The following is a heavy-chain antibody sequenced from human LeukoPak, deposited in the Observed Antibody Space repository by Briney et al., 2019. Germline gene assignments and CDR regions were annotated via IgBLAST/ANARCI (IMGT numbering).Heavy chain of an antibody. CDR3: AKDFQVGYSSGWYDY. Sequence: PGGSLRLSCSASGFTFNNYAMNWVRQAPGKGLEWVSLISWDGGSTYYADSVKGRFTISRDNSKNSLYLQMNSLRTEDTALYYCAKDFQVGYSSGWYDYWGQGTLVTVSS. CDR1: GFTFNNYA. CDR2: ISWDGGST. D-gene: IGHD6-19*01. V-gene: IGHV3-43*02. J-gene: IGHJ4*02.